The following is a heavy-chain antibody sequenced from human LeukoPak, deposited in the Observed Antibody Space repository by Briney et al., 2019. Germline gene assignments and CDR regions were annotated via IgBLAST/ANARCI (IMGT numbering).Heavy chain of an antibody. CDR1: GGSFSGYY. V-gene: IGHV4-34*01. CDR3: ARRVVVIKAIDY. CDR2: INHSGST. Sequence: SETLSLTCAVYGGSFSGYYWSWIRQPPGKGLEWIGEINHSGSTNYNPSLKSRVTISVDTSKNQFSLKLSSVTAADTAVYYCARRVVVIKAIDYWGQGTLVTVSS. J-gene: IGHJ4*02. D-gene: IGHD3-22*01.